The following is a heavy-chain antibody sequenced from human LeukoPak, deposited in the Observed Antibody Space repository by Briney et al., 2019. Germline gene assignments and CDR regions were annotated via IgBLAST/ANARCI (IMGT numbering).Heavy chain of an antibody. Sequence: ASVKVSCKTSGYTFTSYGISWARQAPGQGLEWMGYINPTNGATTYAQKFQGRVTMTRDTSISSAYMELSGLRSDDTAIYYCAKIPHDWGQGTLVTVSS. J-gene: IGHJ4*02. CDR1: GYTFTSYG. CDR2: INPTNGAT. V-gene: IGHV1-2*02. CDR3: AKIPHD. D-gene: IGHD2-2*02.